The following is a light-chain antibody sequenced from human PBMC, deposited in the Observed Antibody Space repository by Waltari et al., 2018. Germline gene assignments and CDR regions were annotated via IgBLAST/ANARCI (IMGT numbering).Light chain of an antibody. CDR3: CSYGGSYTYV. CDR2: DVT. J-gene: IGLJ1*01. CDR1: SSDVGGYNY. Sequence: QSALTQPRSVSGSPGQSVTISCTGSSSDVGGYNYVSWYQQHPDQAPKLMIYDVTKRTSCLPARFSASKSGNTAALTISGLQAEDEADYYCCSYGGSYTYVFGTGTKVTVL. V-gene: IGLV2-11*01.